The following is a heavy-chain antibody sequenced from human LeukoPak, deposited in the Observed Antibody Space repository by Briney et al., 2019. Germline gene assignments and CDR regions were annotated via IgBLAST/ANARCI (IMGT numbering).Heavy chain of an antibody. D-gene: IGHD3-16*02. Sequence: PSETLSLTCTVSGGSISSYYWSWIRQPAGKGLEWIGRIYTSGSTNYNPSLKSRVTMSVDTSKNQFSLNLNSLTAADTAVYHCARGSGNIWGTYRYSPAIDPFDYWGQGILVTVSS. V-gene: IGHV4-4*07. CDR2: IYTSGST. CDR3: ARGSGNIWGTYRYSPAIDPFDY. CDR1: GGSISSYY. J-gene: IGHJ4*02.